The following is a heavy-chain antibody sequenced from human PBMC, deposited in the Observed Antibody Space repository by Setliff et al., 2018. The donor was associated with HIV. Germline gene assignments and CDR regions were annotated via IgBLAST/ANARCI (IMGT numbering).Heavy chain of an antibody. CDR3: TRVSAYAYCDY. Sequence: SCTASGFTFGDYVMSWVRQAPGKGLEWVGFIRIKAYGGTTEYAASVKGRFTISRDDSKSIAYLQMNSLKAEDTAVYYCTRVSAYAYCDYWGQGTLVTVSS. CDR2: IRIKAYGGTT. D-gene: IGHD5-12*01. V-gene: IGHV3-49*04. CDR1: GFTFGDYV. J-gene: IGHJ4*02.